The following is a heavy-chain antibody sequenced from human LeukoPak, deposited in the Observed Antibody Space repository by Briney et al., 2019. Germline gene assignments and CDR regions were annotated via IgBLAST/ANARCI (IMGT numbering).Heavy chain of an antibody. CDR3: ARDAGYRSGGSCEYFLDY. CDR1: GFTFSNYG. V-gene: IGHV3-21*01. CDR2: ISSGSIYI. D-gene: IGHD2-15*01. Sequence: GGSLRLSCAASGFTFSNYGMNWVRQAPGRGLEWVSSISSGSIYIYYTDSVKGRFTISRDNAKNSLYLQLNSLRAEDTAVYYCARDAGYRSGGSCEYFLDYWGQGTLVTVSS. J-gene: IGHJ4*02.